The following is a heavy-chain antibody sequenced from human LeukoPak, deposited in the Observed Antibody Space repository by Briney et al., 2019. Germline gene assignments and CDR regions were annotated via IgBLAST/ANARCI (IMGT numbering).Heavy chain of an antibody. CDR1: GGSISSYY. CDR3: AIRFLEDFDY. CDR2: VYYTGST. D-gene: IGHD3-3*01. Sequence: SETLSLTCTVSGGSISSYYWSWVRQPPGKGLEWIGFVYYTGSTNYSPSLKSRVTISVDTSKNQFSLKLSSVTAADTAVYYCAIRFLEDFDYWGQGTLVTVSS. J-gene: IGHJ4*02. V-gene: IGHV4-59*12.